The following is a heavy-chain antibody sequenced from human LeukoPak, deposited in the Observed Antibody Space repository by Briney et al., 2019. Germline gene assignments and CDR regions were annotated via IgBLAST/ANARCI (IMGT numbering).Heavy chain of an antibody. CDR3: ARSTTPNENEYFEH. D-gene: IGHD2/OR15-2a*01. CDR2: INPNSGGT. Sequence: ASVKVSCKASGYTFTGYYIHWVRQAPGQGLEWMGWINPNSGGTNYIQKFQGRVTMARDTSISTAYMELSRLRSDDTAVYYCARSTTPNENEYFEHWGQGTLVTVSS. J-gene: IGHJ1*01. CDR1: GYTFTGYY. V-gene: IGHV1-2*02.